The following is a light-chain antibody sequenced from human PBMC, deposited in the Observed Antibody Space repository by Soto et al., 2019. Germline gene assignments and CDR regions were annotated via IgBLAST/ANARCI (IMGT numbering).Light chain of an antibody. V-gene: IGKV3-20*01. CDR1: QSISRDY. Sequence: EIVLTQSPGTLSLSPGERATLSCRASQSISRDYLAWYQQKPGQAPRLLIYGASSRATGIPDRFSGSRSAADFTLTISRLEHEDFAVYYCQQYGSSPQTCGEGTTVEIK. CDR3: QQYGSSPQT. CDR2: GAS. J-gene: IGKJ1*01.